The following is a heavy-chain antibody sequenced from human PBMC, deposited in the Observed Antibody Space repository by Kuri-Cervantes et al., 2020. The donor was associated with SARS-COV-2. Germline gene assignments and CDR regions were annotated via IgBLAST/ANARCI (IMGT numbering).Heavy chain of an antibody. CDR1: GLSVFNKY. CDR3: AMEKGPSGGAIAY. CDR2: IYDSGST. J-gene: IGHJ4*02. V-gene: IGHV3-53*01. D-gene: IGHD6-19*01. Sequence: GESLKISCAASGLSVFNKYMSWVRQAPGKGLEWVSIIYDSGSTYYRDSVKGRFTTSRDSSKNTLSLQMNSLRVEDTAVYYCAMEKGPSGGAIAYWGQGTLVTVSS.